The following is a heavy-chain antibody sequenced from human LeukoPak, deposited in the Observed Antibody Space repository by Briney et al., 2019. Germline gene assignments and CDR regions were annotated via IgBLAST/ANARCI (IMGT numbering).Heavy chain of an antibody. CDR3: AKEETVRGFWSGFGGLYNWFDP. Sequence: GASVKVSCKASGGTFSSYAISWVRQAPGQGLEWMGGIIPIFGTANYAQKFQGRVTITADKSTSTAYMELSSLRSEDTAVYYCAKEETVRGFWSGFGGLYNWFDPWGQGALVTVSS. V-gene: IGHV1-69*06. D-gene: IGHD3-3*01. CDR2: IIPIFGTA. CDR1: GGTFSSYA. J-gene: IGHJ5*02.